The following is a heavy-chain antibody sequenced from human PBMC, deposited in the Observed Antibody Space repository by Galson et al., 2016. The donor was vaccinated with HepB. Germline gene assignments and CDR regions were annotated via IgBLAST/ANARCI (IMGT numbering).Heavy chain of an antibody. V-gene: IGHV3-30*18. CDR2: ISYDGGNK. CDR1: GFTFSSYG. J-gene: IGHJ4*02. CDR3: AKDGRIYCSSASCHDHFHY. D-gene: IGHD2-2*01. Sequence: SLRLSCAASGFTFSSYGMHWVRQAPGKGLEWVAFISYDGGNKKYADSVKGRFTISRDNSKKTLYLQMNSLRAEDTAVYYCAKDGRIYCSSASCHDHFHYWGQGTLVTVSS.